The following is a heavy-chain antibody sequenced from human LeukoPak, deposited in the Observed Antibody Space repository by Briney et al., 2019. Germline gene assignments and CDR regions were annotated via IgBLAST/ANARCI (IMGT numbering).Heavy chain of an antibody. D-gene: IGHD2-2*02. V-gene: IGHV1-8*03. CDR2: MNPNSGNT. J-gene: IGHJ6*03. Sequence: GASVKVSCKASGYTFTSYDINWVRQATGQGLEWMGWMNPNSGNTGYAQKFQGRVTITRNTSISTAYMELSSLRSEDTAVYYCSYCSSTSCYTGGYYYYYYMDVWGKGTTVTVSS. CDR3: SYCSSTSCYTGGYYYYYYMDV. CDR1: GYTFTSYD.